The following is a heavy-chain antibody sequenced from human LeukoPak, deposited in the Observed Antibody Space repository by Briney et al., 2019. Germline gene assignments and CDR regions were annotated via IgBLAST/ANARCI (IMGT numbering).Heavy chain of an antibody. D-gene: IGHD6-19*01. CDR1: GYTLTELS. Sequence: ASVKVSCKVSGYTLTELSMHWVRQAPGKGLEWMGGFDPEDGETIYAQKFQGRVTITRDTSAGTAYMELSSLRSEDTAVYYCACGWSYFDYWGQGTLVTVSS. V-gene: IGHV1-24*01. CDR2: FDPEDGET. J-gene: IGHJ4*02. CDR3: ACGWSYFDY.